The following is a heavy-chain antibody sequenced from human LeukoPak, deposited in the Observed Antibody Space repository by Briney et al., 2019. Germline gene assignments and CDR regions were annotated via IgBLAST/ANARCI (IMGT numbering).Heavy chain of an antibody. V-gene: IGHV1-8*03. D-gene: IGHD1-26*01. J-gene: IGHJ4*02. Sequence: ASVKVSCKASGGTFSSYAISWVRQATGQGLEWMGWMNPNSGNTGYAQKFQGRVTITRNTSISTAYMELSSLRSEDTAVYYCASAGSNIVGDTGYFDYWGQGTLVTVSS. CDR2: MNPNSGNT. CDR3: ASAGSNIVGDTGYFDY. CDR1: GGTFSSYA.